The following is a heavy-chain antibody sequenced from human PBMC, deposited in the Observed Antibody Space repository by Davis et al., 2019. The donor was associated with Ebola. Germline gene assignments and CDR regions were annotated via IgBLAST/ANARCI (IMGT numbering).Heavy chain of an antibody. CDR2: ISSSSSTI. CDR1: GFTFSSYS. V-gene: IGHV3-48*04. D-gene: IGHD5-18*01. J-gene: IGHJ6*02. Sequence: GGSLRLSCAASGFTFSSYSMNWVRQAPGKGLEWVSYISSSSSTIYYADSVKGRFTISRDNAKNSLYLQMNSLRAEDTAVYYCARVAGYSYGLTPYGMDVWGQGTTVTVSS. CDR3: ARVAGYSYGLTPYGMDV.